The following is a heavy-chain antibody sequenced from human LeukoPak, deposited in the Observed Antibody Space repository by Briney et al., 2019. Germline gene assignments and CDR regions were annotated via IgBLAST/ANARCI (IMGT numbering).Heavy chain of an antibody. D-gene: IGHD2/OR15-2a*01. CDR2: MNPNSGNT. CDR1: GYTFTNYD. V-gene: IGHV1-8*03. CDR3: ASHTSMAHYMDV. Sequence: ASVKVSCKASGYTFTNYDINWVRQATGQGLEWLGWMNPNSGNTGYAQKFQGRVTITRNTSISTAYMELSSLRSEDTAVYYCASHTSMAHYMDVWGKGTTVTISS. J-gene: IGHJ6*03.